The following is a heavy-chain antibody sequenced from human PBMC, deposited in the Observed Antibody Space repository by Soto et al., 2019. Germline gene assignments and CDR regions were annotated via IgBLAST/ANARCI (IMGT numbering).Heavy chain of an antibody. CDR2: ISYDGSNK. Sequence: ESGGGVVQPGRSLRLSCAASGFTFRTYAMHWVRQAPGKGLEWVAVISYDGSNKFYADSVKGRFTISRDNSKNTLFLQVNSLRGEDTAVYYCARENYGEHYFDYWGQGALVTVSS. CDR3: ARENYGEHYFDY. J-gene: IGHJ4*02. D-gene: IGHD4-17*01. CDR1: GFTFRTYA. V-gene: IGHV3-30-3*01.